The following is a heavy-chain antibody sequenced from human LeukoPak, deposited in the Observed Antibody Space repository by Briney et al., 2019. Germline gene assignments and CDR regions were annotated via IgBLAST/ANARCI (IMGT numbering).Heavy chain of an antibody. V-gene: IGHV1-8*03. CDR1: GYSFTTFD. CDR3: ARGPLTGEHYHYYMDV. CDR2: MNPNTGNT. D-gene: IGHD7-27*01. Sequence: ASVKVSCKVSGYSFTTFDINWVRQATGQGLEWMGWMNPNTGNTGFAGKFQGRVTITGNTSISTVYMELTSLTSDDTAVYYCARGPLTGEHYHYYMDVWGTGTTITVSS. J-gene: IGHJ6*03.